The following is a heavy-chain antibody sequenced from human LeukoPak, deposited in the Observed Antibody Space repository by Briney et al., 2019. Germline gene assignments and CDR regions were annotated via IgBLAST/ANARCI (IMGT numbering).Heavy chain of an antibody. V-gene: IGHV3-30-3*01. J-gene: IGHJ4*02. Sequence: PGGSLRLSCAASGFTFSSYAMHWVRQAPGKGLEWVAVISYDGSNKYYADSVKGRFTISRDNSKNTLYLQMNSLRAEDTAVYYCAKGRSNYAWGVFLYWGQGTLVTVSS. CDR1: GFTFSSYA. D-gene: IGHD4-11*01. CDR2: ISYDGSNK. CDR3: AKGRSNYAWGVFLY.